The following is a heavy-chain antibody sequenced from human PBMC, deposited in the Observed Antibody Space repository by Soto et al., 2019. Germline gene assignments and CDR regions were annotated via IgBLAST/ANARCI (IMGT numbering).Heavy chain of an antibody. CDR3: AKEVVVVPGAIRGHGLDV. CDR2: IYHSGTT. Sequence: SETLSLTCAVSGGSISSPNWWSWVRQSPGKGLEWIGEIYHSGTTNYNPSLKSRVTISLEKSKSQFSLKVTSVTAADTAVYYCAKEVVVVPGAIRGHGLDVWGPGTTVTVSS. V-gene: IGHV4-4*02. J-gene: IGHJ6*02. D-gene: IGHD2-2*02. CDR1: GGSISSPNW.